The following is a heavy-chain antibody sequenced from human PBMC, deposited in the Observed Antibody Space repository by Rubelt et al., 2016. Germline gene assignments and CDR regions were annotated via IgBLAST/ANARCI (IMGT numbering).Heavy chain of an antibody. V-gene: IGHV3-23*01. CDR3: AKDSFFTSAGDDYFDY. Sequence: GGSTYYADSVKGRFTISRDNSKNTLYLQMNSLRAEDTAVYYCAKDSFFTSAGDDYFDYWGQGTLVTVSS. D-gene: IGHD2-21*02. J-gene: IGHJ4*02. CDR2: GGST.